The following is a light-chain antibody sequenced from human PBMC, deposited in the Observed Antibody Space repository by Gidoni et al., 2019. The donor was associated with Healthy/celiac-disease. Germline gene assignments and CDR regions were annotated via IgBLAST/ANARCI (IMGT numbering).Light chain of an antibody. J-gene: IGKJ4*01. CDR1: QSISSW. Sequence: DIQMTQSPSTLSASVGDRVTITCRASQSISSWLAWYQQKPGKAPKLLIYDASSLESGVPSRFRGSGSGTEFTLTISSLQPDDFATYYCQQYNSYLLTFGGGSKVEIK. CDR2: DAS. V-gene: IGKV1-5*01. CDR3: QQYNSYLLT.